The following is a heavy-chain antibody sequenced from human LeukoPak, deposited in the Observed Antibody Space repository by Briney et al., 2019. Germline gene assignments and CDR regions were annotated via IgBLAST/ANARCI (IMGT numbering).Heavy chain of an antibody. Sequence: ASVKVSCKASGGTFSSYAISWVRQAPGQGLEWMGWISAYNGNTNYAQKLQGRVTMTTDTSTSTAYMELRSLRSDDTAVYYCAREFRRGYSGYTTPRHFDYWGQGTLVTVSS. D-gene: IGHD5-12*01. CDR1: GGTFSSYA. J-gene: IGHJ4*02. CDR2: ISAYNGNT. V-gene: IGHV1-18*01. CDR3: AREFRRGYSGYTTPRHFDY.